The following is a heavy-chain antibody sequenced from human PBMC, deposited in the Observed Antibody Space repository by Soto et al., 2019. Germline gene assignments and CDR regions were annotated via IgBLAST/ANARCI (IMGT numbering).Heavy chain of an antibody. CDR1: GFTFSSYS. J-gene: IGHJ6*02. D-gene: IGHD5-12*01. Sequence: GGSLRLSCAASGFTFSSYSMNWVRQAPGKGLEWVSSISSSSYIYYADSVKGRFTISRDNAKNSLYLQMNSLRAEDTAVYYCARDRDGYNPYYYYGMDVWGQGTTVTVSS. CDR2: ISSSSYI. V-gene: IGHV3-21*01. CDR3: ARDRDGYNPYYYYGMDV.